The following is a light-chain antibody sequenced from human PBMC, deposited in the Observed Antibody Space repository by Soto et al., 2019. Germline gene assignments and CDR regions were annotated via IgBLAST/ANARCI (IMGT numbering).Light chain of an antibody. CDR3: ETWDSNTHTV. CDR1: SGHSSYI. V-gene: IGLV4-60*02. Sequence: QSVLTQSSSASASLGSWVKLTCTLSSGHSSYITAWHQQQPGKAPRYLMKLEGSGSYNKGSGVPDRFSGSSSGADSYLTISNLQFEDEADYYCETWDSNTHTVFGGGTKVTVL. J-gene: IGLJ3*02. CDR2: LEGSGSY.